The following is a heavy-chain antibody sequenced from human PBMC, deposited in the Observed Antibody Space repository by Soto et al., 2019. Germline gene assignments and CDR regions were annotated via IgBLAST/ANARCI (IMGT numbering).Heavy chain of an antibody. CDR1: GGSISSYY. V-gene: IGHV4-59*01. J-gene: IGHJ4*02. Sequence: SETLSLTCTVSGGSISSYYWSWIRQPPGKGLEWIGYIYYTGNTNYNPSLKSRVTISVDTSKNQFSLKLTSLTAADTAVYYCARDSKSSAVEFDYWGQGTLVTVSS. CDR3: ARDSKSSAVEFDY. CDR2: IYYTGNT. D-gene: IGHD6-19*01.